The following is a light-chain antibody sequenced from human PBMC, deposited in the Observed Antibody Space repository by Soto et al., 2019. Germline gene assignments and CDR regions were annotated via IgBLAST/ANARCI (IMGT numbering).Light chain of an antibody. Sequence: DIVMTQSPDSLAVSLGERATINCKSSQSVLYSSNNKNYLAWYQQKPGQPPKLLIYWASTRESGVPDRFSGSGSVTDFSLTISNLQAEYVAVYYCQQYYSTPFTFGPGTKVDIK. CDR1: QSVLYSSNNKNY. CDR2: WAS. J-gene: IGKJ3*01. V-gene: IGKV4-1*01. CDR3: QQYYSTPFT.